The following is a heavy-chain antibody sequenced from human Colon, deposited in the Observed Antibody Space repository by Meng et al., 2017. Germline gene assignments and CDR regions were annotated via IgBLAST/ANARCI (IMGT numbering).Heavy chain of an antibody. D-gene: IGHD1-26*01. V-gene: IGHV5-51*01. CDR2: IWPGDSDT. CDR1: GYTFTNHW. CDR3: ARYGDSGSYVSNWFDP. J-gene: IGHJ5*02. Sequence: GGSLRLSCKASGYTFTNHWIGWVRQKPGEGLEWMGIIWPGDSDTRYSPSFQGQVTMSVDESINTAYLQWNSLKASDSAMYYCARYGDSGSYVSNWFDPWGQGTLVTV.